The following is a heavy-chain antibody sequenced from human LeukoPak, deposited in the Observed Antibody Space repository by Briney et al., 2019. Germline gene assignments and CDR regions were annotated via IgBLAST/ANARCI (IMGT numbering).Heavy chain of an antibody. J-gene: IGHJ4*02. D-gene: IGHD6-13*01. CDR1: GGSLSNYY. Sequence: NPSETLSLTCTVSGGSLSNYYWSWIRQPPGKGLEWIGYIYYSGYTNYNPSVKSRVTISLDTSKNQFSLQLRSVTAADTAVYYCARHFSGAAAPLPFDYWGQGTLVTVSS. V-gene: IGHV4-59*08. CDR3: ARHFSGAAAPLPFDY. CDR2: IYYSGYT.